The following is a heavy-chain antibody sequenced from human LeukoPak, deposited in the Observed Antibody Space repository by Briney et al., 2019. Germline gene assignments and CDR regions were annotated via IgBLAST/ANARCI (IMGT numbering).Heavy chain of an antibody. D-gene: IGHD2-2*02. Sequence: PGGFLRLSCAASGFTFNTYAMHWVRQAPGKGLEYVSGISYNGDSTYYANSVKGRFTISRDNSKNALYLQMDSLRAEDMAVYYCARSRYCSTITCYTSPTWFDPWGQGTLVTVSS. CDR1: GFTFNTYA. CDR3: ARSRYCSTITCYTSPTWFDP. CDR2: ISYNGDST. V-gene: IGHV3-64*01. J-gene: IGHJ5*02.